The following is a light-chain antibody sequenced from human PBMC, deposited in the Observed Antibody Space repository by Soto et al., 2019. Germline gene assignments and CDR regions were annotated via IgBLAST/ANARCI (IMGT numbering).Light chain of an antibody. CDR3: QQYGSSPPKFT. J-gene: IGKJ3*01. CDR2: GAS. V-gene: IGKV3-20*01. CDR1: QSVSSSY. Sequence: EIVLTQSPGTLSLSPGERATLSCRASQSVSSSYLAWYQQKPGQAPRLLIYGASSRATGIPDRFSGSGSGADFTLTISRLEREDFAVYYCQQYGSSPPKFTFGPGTKVDIK.